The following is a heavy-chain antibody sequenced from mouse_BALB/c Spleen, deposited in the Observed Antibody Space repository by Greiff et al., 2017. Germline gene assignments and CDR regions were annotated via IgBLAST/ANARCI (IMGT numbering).Heavy chain of an antibody. V-gene: IGHV5-6-3*01. CDR3: ARGGAYYYGSSNWYFDV. D-gene: IGHD1-1*01. CDR1: GFTFSSYG. J-gene: IGHJ1*01. Sequence: EVMLVESGGGLVQPGGSLKLSCAASGFTFSSYGMSWVRQTPDKRLELVATINSNGGSTYYPDSVKGRFTISRDNAKNTLYLQMSSLKSEDTAMYYCARGGAYYYGSSNWYFDVWGAGTTVTVSS. CDR2: INSNGGST.